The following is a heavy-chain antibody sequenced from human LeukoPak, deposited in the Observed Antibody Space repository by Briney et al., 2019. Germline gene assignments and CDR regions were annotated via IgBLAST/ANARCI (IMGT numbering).Heavy chain of an antibody. J-gene: IGHJ4*02. CDR3: AKSFYNYKSGTYFRPFDN. D-gene: IGHD3-10*01. Sequence: SETLSLTCTVSGGSISSSSYYWGWIRQPPGKGLEWIGSIYYSGSTYYNPSLKSRVTISVDTSKNQFSLKMRSVTAADTAVYYCAKSFYNYKSGTYFRPFDNWGQGSLVTVSS. CDR1: GGSISSSSYY. CDR2: IYYSGST. V-gene: IGHV4-39*01.